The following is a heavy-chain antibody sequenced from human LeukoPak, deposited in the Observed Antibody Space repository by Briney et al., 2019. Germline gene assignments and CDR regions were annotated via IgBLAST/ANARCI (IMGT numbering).Heavy chain of an antibody. D-gene: IGHD6-25*01. Sequence: SETLSLTCTVSGGSISSYYWSWIRQPPGKGLEWIGYIYYSGSTNYNPSLKSRVTISVDKSKNQFSLKLSSVTAADTAVYYCAHQAAGDDYWGQGTLVTVSS. J-gene: IGHJ4*02. CDR3: AHQAAGDDY. CDR1: GGSISSYY. CDR2: IYYSGST. V-gene: IGHV4-59*12.